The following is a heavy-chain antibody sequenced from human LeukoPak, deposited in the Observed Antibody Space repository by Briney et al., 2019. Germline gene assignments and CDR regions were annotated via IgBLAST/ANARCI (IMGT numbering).Heavy chain of an antibody. CDR3: ARAPGGYCSSTSCYTYYYYYMDV. J-gene: IGHJ6*03. V-gene: IGHV4-34*12. CDR2: IIHSGST. CDR1: GGSFSGYY. D-gene: IGHD2-2*02. Sequence: PSETLSLTGAVYGGSFSGYYWSWIRQPPGKGLEWIGEIIHSGSTNYNPSLKSRVTISVDTSKNQFSLKLSSVTAADTAVYYCARAPGGYCSSTSCYTYYYYYMDVWGKGTTVTVSS.